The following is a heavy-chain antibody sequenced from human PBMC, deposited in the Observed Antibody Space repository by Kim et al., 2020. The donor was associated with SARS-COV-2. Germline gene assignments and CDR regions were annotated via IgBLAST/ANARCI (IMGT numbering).Heavy chain of an antibody. D-gene: IGHD6-13*01. J-gene: IGHJ4*02. CDR2: INHSGST. V-gene: IGHV4-34*01. CDR3: ARGSRAAGRFDY. CDR1: GGSFSGYY. Sequence: PSETLSLTCAVYGGSFSGYYWSWIRQPPGKGLEWIGEINHSGSTNYNPSLKSRVTISVDTSKNQFSLKLSSVTAADTAVYYCARGSRAAGRFDYWGQGTLVTVSS.